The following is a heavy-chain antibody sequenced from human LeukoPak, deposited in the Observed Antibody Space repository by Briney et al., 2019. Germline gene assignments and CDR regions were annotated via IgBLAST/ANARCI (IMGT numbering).Heavy chain of an antibody. CDR3: ASMGYCDSSGYITD. Sequence: PSETLSLTCTVSGASITRSNYHWLWLRQPPGKGLEWIESIYYTGITYYNLSLQSRVTISVDTSKNQFSLKLSSVTAADTAVYYCASMGYCDSSGYITDWGQGTLVTVSS. D-gene: IGHD3-22*01. CDR2: IYYTGIT. J-gene: IGHJ4*02. V-gene: IGHV4-39*07. CDR1: GASITRSNYH.